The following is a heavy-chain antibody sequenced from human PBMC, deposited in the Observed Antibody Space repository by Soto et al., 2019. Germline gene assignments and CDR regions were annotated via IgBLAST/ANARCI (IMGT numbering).Heavy chain of an antibody. Sequence: GGSLRLSCAASGFTFSSYAMSWVRQAPGKGLEWVSAISGSGGSTYYADSVKGRFTISRDNSKNTLYLQMNSLRAEDTAVYYCVNCPAGWGLHYSVAWGQGTLVTVSS. D-gene: IGHD1-26*01. CDR1: GFTFSSYA. CDR3: VNCPAGWGLHYSVA. CDR2: ISGSGGST. J-gene: IGHJ5*02. V-gene: IGHV3-23*01.